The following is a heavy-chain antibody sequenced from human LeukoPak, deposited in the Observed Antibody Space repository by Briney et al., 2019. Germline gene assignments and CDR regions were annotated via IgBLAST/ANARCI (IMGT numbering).Heavy chain of an antibody. J-gene: IGHJ4*02. CDR3: AKDLRASYGSGSYSTLDY. CDR2: ISSSGSYI. D-gene: IGHD3-10*01. Sequence: GGSLRLSCEASGFSSSIYSMNWVRQAPGKGLEWVSSISSSGSYIYYADSVKGRFTISRDNSKNTLYLQMNSLRAEDTAVYYCAKDLRASYGSGSYSTLDYWGQGTLVTVSS. CDR1: GFSSSIYS. V-gene: IGHV3-21*04.